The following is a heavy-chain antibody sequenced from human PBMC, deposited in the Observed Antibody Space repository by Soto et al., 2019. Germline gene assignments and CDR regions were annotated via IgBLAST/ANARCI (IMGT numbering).Heavy chain of an antibody. J-gene: IGHJ4*02. V-gene: IGHV4-59*08. Sequence: SETLSLTCTVSGGSISTYYWSWIRQPPGKGLEWIGYIYYSGNTNYNPSLKSRVTISVDTSKNQFSLKLSSVTAADTAVYYCARHPPRAVGDWGNYRYEYYFDYWGQGTLVTVSS. CDR2: IYYSGNT. CDR1: GGSISTYY. CDR3: ARHPPRAVGDWGNYRYEYYFDY. D-gene: IGHD3-16*02.